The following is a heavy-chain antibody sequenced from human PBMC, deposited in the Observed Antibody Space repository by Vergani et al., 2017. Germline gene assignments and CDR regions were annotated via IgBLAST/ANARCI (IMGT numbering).Heavy chain of an antibody. Sequence: QVQLQESGPGLVKPSQTLSLTCTVSGGSISSGGYYWSWIRQHPGKGLEWIGYIYYSGRTYYNPSLKSRVTISVDTSKNQFSLKLSSVTAADTSVYYCARTAGGSSSGWYRPGYFDYWGQGTLVTVSS. CDR1: GGSISSGGYY. V-gene: IGHV4-31*03. CDR2: IYYSGRT. CDR3: ARTAGGSSSGWYRPGYFDY. D-gene: IGHD6-19*01. J-gene: IGHJ4*02.